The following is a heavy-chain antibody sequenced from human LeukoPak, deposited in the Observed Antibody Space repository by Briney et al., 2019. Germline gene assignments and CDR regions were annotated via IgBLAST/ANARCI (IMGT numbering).Heavy chain of an antibody. Sequence: SETLSHTCAVSGASSSDPYYWGWIRQPPERGLQWIGTIYVNGDTFYNPSLKSRVTISEDTSKNQLSLTLTSVTAADTAIYYCARGYNWNDGAFDPWGQGALVTVSS. V-gene: IGHV4-38-2*01. D-gene: IGHD1-20*01. CDR2: IYVNGDT. J-gene: IGHJ5*02. CDR1: GASSSDPYY. CDR3: ARGYNWNDGAFDP.